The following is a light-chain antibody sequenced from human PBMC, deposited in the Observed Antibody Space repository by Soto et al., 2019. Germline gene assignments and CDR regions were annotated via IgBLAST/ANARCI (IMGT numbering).Light chain of an antibody. V-gene: IGKV3-15*01. CDR1: QCVSSS. CDR3: KHYNKWRR. Sequence: EIVMTQSPATLSVSPGERASLSCRASQCVSSSLVWYQQKAGQAPRLLIYGASRRASGVTARFRGSGSGTEFTLTTSSLQSEDVAVYYCKHYNKWRRLGKGIKVDIK. CDR2: GAS. J-gene: IGKJ1*01.